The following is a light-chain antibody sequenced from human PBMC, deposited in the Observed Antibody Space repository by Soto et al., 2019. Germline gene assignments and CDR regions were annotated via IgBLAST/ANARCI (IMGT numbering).Light chain of an antibody. V-gene: IGKV3-11*01. CDR1: QSFSSY. J-gene: IGKJ4*01. Sequence: EIVLTQSPATLSLSPGETATLSCRASQSFSSYLAWYQQKPGQAPRLLIYDASNRATGIPARFSGSGSGTDFTLTISSLEPEDFAVYYCQQRSNWPLTFGGGTKVDIK. CDR3: QQRSNWPLT. CDR2: DAS.